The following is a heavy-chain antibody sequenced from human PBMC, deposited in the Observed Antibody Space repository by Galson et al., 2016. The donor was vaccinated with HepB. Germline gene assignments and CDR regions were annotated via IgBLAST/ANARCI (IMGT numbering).Heavy chain of an antibody. CDR1: GFSFSNSG. J-gene: IGHJ4*02. CDR3: GKHGGFDY. D-gene: IGHD3-16*01. CDR2: IPRSGDAT. V-gene: IGHV3-23*01. Sequence: SLRLSCAASGFSFSNSGMSWVRQAPGRGQEWVSGIPRSGDATHYADVVKGRFTISRDNSKNTLYLYMNNLTAGDTAIYYCGKHGGFDYWGQGALVTVSS.